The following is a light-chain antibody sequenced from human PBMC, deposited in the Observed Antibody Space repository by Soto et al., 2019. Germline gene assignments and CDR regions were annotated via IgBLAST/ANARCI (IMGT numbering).Light chain of an antibody. V-gene: IGLV2-14*01. CDR1: SSDVGGYNY. J-gene: IGLJ7*01. CDR2: DVS. CDR3: SSYTSISTPAV. Sequence: QSALTQPASVSGSPGQSITISCTGTSSDVGGYNYVSWYQQHPGKAPNLMIYDVSNRPSGVSNRFSGSKSGNTASLTISRLQAEDEADYYCSSYTSISTPAVFGGGTQLTVL.